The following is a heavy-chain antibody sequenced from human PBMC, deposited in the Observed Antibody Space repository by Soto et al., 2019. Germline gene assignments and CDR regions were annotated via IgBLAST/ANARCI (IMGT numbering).Heavy chain of an antibody. CDR3: ASGAAFYYDTSRY. J-gene: IGHJ4*02. Sequence: GGSLRLSCAAPGFNFNIHALHWIRQAPDEGLEWVAVMSPGGNSQYYADSVKGRFTISRDTSKSTLYLQMTSLRPEDTAVYYCASGAAFYYDTSRYWGQGTLVTVSS. V-gene: IGHV3-30-3*01. D-gene: IGHD3-22*01. CDR2: MSPGGNSQ. CDR1: GFNFNIHA.